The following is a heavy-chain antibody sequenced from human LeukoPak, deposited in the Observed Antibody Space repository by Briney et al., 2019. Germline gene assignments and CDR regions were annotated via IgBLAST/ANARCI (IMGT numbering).Heavy chain of an antibody. Sequence: SETLSLTCTVSGGSISSYYWSWIRQPPGKGLEWIGYIYYSGSTNYNPSLKSRVTISVDTSKNQFSLKLSSVTAADTAVYYCARGRPAGPSGSAGYWGQGTLVTVSS. V-gene: IGHV4-59*01. CDR2: IYYSGST. CDR3: ARGRPAGPSGSAGY. J-gene: IGHJ4*02. CDR1: GGSISSYY. D-gene: IGHD6-13*01.